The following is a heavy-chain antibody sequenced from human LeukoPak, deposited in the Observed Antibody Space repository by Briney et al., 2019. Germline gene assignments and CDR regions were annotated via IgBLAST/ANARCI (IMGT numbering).Heavy chain of an antibody. CDR1: GYTFTGYY. D-gene: IGHD3-9*01. CDR2: INPNSGGT. CDR3: AIGGYDILTGYHDAFDI. J-gene: IGHJ3*02. V-gene: IGHV1-2*02. Sequence: ASVKVSCKASGYTFTGYYMHWVRQAPGQGLEWMGWINPNSGGTNYAQKFQGRVTMTRDMSTSTVYMELSSLRSEDTAVYYCAIGGYDILTGYHDAFDIWGQGTMVTVSS.